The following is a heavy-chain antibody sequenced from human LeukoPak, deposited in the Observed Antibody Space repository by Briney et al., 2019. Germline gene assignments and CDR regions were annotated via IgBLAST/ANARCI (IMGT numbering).Heavy chain of an antibody. CDR3: ARDARYYYDSSGYYARGEADC. D-gene: IGHD3-22*01. CDR2: INTYNGNT. V-gene: IGHV1-18*01. J-gene: IGHJ4*02. CDR1: GYTFTSYG. Sequence: ASVKVSCKASGYTFTSYGISWVRQAPGQGLEWMGWINTYNGNTDYAQKLQGRVTMTTDTSTSTAYMELRSLRSDDTAVYYCARDARYYYDSSGYYARGEADCWGQGTLVTVSS.